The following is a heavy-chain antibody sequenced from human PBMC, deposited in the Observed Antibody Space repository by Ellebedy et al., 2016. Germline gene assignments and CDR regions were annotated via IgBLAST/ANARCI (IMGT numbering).Heavy chain of an antibody. CDR2: ISYDGSSK. V-gene: IGHV3-30-3*01. CDR3: ARGSRGLPAAIRIDN. CDR1: GFTFSSYA. D-gene: IGHD2-2*02. Sequence: GESLKISXAASGFTFSSYAMHWVRQAPGKGLEWVAVISYDGSSKYYADSVKGRFTISRDNSKNTLYLQMNSLRAEDTAVYYCARGSRGLPAAIRIDNWGQGTLVTVSS. J-gene: IGHJ4*02.